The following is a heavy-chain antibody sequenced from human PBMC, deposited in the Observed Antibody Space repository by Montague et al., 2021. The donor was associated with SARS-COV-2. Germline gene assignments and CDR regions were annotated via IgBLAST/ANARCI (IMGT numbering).Heavy chain of an antibody. D-gene: IGHD4-23*01. CDR1: GFTFSSYA. V-gene: IGHV3-23*03. J-gene: IGHJ4*02. CDR2: IYGSGATT. Sequence: SLRLSCAASGFTFSSYAMSWVRQAPGKGLEWVSVIYGSGATTYYAGSVKGRFTISRDNSKNTLSLQMNSLRAEDTAVYYCAKQTKYGGVEYFDYWGQGTLGTVSS. CDR3: AKQTKYGGVEYFDY.